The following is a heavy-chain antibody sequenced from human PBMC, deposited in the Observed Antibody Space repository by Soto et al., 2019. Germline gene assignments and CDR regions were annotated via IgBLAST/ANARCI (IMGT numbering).Heavy chain of an antibody. J-gene: IGHJ5*02. CDR1: GGSISSGDYY. D-gene: IGHD2-21*02. CDR2: IYYSGST. CDR3: AREDYCGGDCPP. Sequence: SETLSLTCTVSGGSISSGDYYWSWTRQPPGKGLEWIGYIYYSGSTYYNPSLKSRVTISVDTSENQFSLKLSSVTAADTAVYYCAREDYCGGDCPPWGQGTLVTVSS. V-gene: IGHV4-30-4*01.